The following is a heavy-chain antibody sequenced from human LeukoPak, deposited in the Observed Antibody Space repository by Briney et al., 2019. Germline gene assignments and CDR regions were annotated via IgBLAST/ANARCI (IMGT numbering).Heavy chain of an antibody. J-gene: IGHJ4*02. V-gene: IGHV3-7*04. CDR3: ARGYCSGGSCYSNPFDY. D-gene: IGHD2-15*01. CDR2: IKQDGSEK. CDR1: GFTFSSYW. Sequence: GGSLRHSCAASGFTFSSYWMSWVRQAPGKGLEWVANIKQDGSEKYYVESVKGRFTISRDNAKKSLYLQMNSLRAEDTAVYYCARGYCSGGSCYSNPFDYWGQGTLVTVSS.